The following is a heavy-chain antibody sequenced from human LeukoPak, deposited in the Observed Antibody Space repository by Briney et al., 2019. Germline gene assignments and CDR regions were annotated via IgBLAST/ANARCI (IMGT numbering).Heavy chain of an antibody. Sequence: SETLSLTCTVSGGSISSYYWSWIRQPPGKGLEWIGYIYTSGSTNYNPSLKSRVTISVDTSKNQFSLKLSFVTAADTAVYYCARLRNYCSSTSCYDSRVSWFDPWGQGTLVTVSS. CDR3: ARLRNYCSSTSCYDSRVSWFDP. D-gene: IGHD2-2*01. CDR1: GGSISSYY. V-gene: IGHV4-4*09. J-gene: IGHJ5*02. CDR2: IYTSGST.